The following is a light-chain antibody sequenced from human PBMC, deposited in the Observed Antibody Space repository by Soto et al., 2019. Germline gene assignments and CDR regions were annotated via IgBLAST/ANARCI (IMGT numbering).Light chain of an antibody. CDR2: DAS. J-gene: IGKJ3*01. CDR3: QQRSNWPPFT. V-gene: IGKV3-11*01. CDR1: QSLSSY. Sequence: EIVLTQSPATLSLSPGERATLSCRASQSLSSYLAWYQQKPGQAPRLLIYDASTRATGIPARFSGSGSGTAFTLTISSLEPEDSAVYDWQQRSNWPPFTSGPGTKVDIK.